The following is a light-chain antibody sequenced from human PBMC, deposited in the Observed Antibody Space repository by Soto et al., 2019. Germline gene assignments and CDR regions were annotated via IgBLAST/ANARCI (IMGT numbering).Light chain of an antibody. CDR3: QSAGPSGPFSWV. CDR2: KDD. J-gene: IGLJ3*02. V-gene: IGLV3-25*02. Sequence: SYELTQPPSVSVSPGQTARITCSGDTLPKKYVYWYQKKAGQAPLLVVYKDDERPSGIPERFSGSSSGSTVTLTISGVQAEDEVDYYCQSAGPSGPFSWVFGGGTKLTVL. CDR1: TLPKKY.